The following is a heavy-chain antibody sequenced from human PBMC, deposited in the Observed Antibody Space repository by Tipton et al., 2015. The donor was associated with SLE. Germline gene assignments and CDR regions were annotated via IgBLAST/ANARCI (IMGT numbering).Heavy chain of an antibody. V-gene: IGHV4-61*05. J-gene: IGHJ6*02. CDR1: GGSISSSSYY. CDR2: IYYSGST. D-gene: IGHD4-17*01. Sequence: TLSLTCTVSGGSISSSSYYWGWIRQPPGKGLEWIGYIYYSGSTNYNPSLKSRVTISVDTSKNQFSLKLSSVTAADTAVYYCARDGLYLDYGDYYYGMDVWGQGTTVTVSS. CDR3: ARDGLYLDYGDYYYGMDV.